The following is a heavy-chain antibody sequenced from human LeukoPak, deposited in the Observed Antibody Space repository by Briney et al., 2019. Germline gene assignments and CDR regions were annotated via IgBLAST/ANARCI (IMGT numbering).Heavy chain of an antibody. CDR1: GGSIRGYY. D-gene: IGHD3-22*01. V-gene: IGHV4-4*07. CDR3: ARDRYYYDSSGINYFDY. Sequence: PSETLSLTCNVSGGSIRGYYWSWIRQPAGKGLEWIGRIYTSGSTNYNPSLKSRVTMSVDTSKNQFSLKLSSVTAADTAVYYCARDRYYYDSSGINYFDYWGQGTLVTVSS. J-gene: IGHJ4*02. CDR2: IYTSGST.